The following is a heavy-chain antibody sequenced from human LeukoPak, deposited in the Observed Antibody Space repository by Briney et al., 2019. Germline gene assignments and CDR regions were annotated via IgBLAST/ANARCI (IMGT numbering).Heavy chain of an antibody. J-gene: IGHJ4*02. CDR3: AKDRTYYDFWSGQGGFDY. D-gene: IGHD3-3*01. Sequence: GGSLRLSCAASGFTFSSYGMHWVRQAPGKGLEWVAFIRYDGSNKYYADSMKGRFTISRDNSKNTLYLQMNSLRAEDTAVYYCAKDRTYYDFWSGQGGFDYWGQGTLVTVSS. CDR1: GFTFSSYG. V-gene: IGHV3-30*02. CDR2: IRYDGSNK.